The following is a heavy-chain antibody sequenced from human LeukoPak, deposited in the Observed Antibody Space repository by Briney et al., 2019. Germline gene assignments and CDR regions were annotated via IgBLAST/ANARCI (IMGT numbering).Heavy chain of an antibody. D-gene: IGHD1-26*01. CDR3: ARDSGSYGNWFDP. CDR1: GFTFSSYS. Sequence: GGSLRLSCAASGFTFSSYSMNWVRQAPGKGLEWVSSISSSSSYIYYADSVKGRFTISRDTAKNSLYLQMNSLRAEDTAVYYCARDSGSYGNWFDPWDQGTLVTVSS. V-gene: IGHV3-21*01. CDR2: ISSSSSYI. J-gene: IGHJ5*02.